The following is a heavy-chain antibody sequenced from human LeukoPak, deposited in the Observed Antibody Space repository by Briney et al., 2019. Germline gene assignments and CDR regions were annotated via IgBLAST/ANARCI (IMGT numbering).Heavy chain of an antibody. CDR1: GFTFSSYA. CDR2: ISGSGGST. Sequence: GGSLRLPCAASGFTFSSYAMSWVRQAPGKGLEWVSAISGSGGSTYYADSVKGRFTISRDNSKNTLYLQMNSLRAEDTAVYYCARARSPKGWFDRWGQGTLVTVSS. CDR3: ARARSPKGWFDR. J-gene: IGHJ5*02. V-gene: IGHV3-23*01.